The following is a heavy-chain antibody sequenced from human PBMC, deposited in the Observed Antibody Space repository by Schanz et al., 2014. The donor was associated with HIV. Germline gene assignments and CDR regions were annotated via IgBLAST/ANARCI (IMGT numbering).Heavy chain of an antibody. V-gene: IGHV3-9*01. CDR3: VKVYYDRGGHFDF. CDR1: GFDFGNYG. Sequence: EVQLVESGGGLVQPGRSLRISCAASGFDFGNYGMHWVRQVPGKGLEWVSGINWNSGDIGYADSVKGRFTISRDNAKNSLYLQMNSLRVEDTALYYCVKVYYDRGGHFDFWGQGTLVTVSS. CDR2: INWNSGDI. J-gene: IGHJ4*02. D-gene: IGHD3-10*02.